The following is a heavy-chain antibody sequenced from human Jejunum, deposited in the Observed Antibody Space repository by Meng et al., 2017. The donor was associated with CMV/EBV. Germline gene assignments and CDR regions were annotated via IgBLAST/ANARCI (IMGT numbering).Heavy chain of an antibody. Sequence: AASGFTFSDYYMSWIRQAPGKGLEWVSYISTSGSTIYYADSVKGRFTISRDNAKNSLYLQMNSLRAEDTAMYYCARRGTSSSWDYWGLGTLVTV. J-gene: IGHJ4*02. D-gene: IGHD6-13*01. V-gene: IGHV3-11*01. CDR3: ARRGTSSSWDY. CDR2: ISTSGSTI. CDR1: GFTFSDYY.